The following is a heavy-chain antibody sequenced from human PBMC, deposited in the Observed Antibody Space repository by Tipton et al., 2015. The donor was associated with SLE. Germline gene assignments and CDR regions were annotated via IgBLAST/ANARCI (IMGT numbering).Heavy chain of an antibody. Sequence: TLSLTCAVYGGSFSVHYWSWSWIRQPPGKGLEWIGEIIHSGSTNSNPSLKSRLTISVDTSKNQFSLNLTSVTAADTAVYYCARPRRHSSDYFQDAFDIWGQGTLVTVSS. D-gene: IGHD3-22*01. CDR1: GGSFSVHY. V-gene: IGHV4-34*12. J-gene: IGHJ3*02. CDR3: ARPRRHSSDYFQDAFDI. CDR2: IIHSGST.